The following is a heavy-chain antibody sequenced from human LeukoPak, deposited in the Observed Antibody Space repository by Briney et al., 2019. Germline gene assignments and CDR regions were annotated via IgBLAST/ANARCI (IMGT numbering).Heavy chain of an antibody. D-gene: IGHD3-10*01. V-gene: IGHV4-39*01. CDR1: GGSISSSIYY. J-gene: IGHJ5*02. Sequence: PSETLSLTRTVSGGSISSSIYYWGWIRQPPGKGLEWIGSIYYSGSTYYNPSLKSRVTISVDTSKNQFSLKLSSVTAADTAVYYCARRFRGVFNWFDPWGQGTLVTVSS. CDR2: IYYSGST. CDR3: ARRFRGVFNWFDP.